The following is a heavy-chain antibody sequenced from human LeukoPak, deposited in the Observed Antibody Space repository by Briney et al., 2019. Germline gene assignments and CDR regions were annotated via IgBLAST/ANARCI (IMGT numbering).Heavy chain of an antibody. D-gene: IGHD5-12*01. CDR1: GGTFSSYA. CDR3: ARALGVATKMDV. V-gene: IGHV7-4-1*02. Sequence: TSVKVSCKASGGTFSSYAISWVRQAPGQGLEWVGWINTNTGNPTYAQGFTGRFVFSLDSSVSTAYLQIRSLKAEDTAVYYCARALGVATKMDVWGKGTTVTVSS. CDR2: INTNTGNP. J-gene: IGHJ6*04.